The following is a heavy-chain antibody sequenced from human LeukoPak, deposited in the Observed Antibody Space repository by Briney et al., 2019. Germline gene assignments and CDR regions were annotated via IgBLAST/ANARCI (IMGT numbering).Heavy chain of an antibody. CDR3: AKDRSDYDILTGYYTQTTTFDY. D-gene: IGHD3-9*01. CDR2: IRYDGSNK. V-gene: IGHV3-30*02. Sequence: GGSLRLSCAASGFTFSSYGMHWVRQAPGKGLEWVAFIRYDGSNKYYADSVKGRFTISRDNFKNTLYLQMNSLRAEDTAVYYCAKDRSDYDILTGYYTQTTTFDYWGQGTLVTVSS. CDR1: GFTFSSYG. J-gene: IGHJ4*02.